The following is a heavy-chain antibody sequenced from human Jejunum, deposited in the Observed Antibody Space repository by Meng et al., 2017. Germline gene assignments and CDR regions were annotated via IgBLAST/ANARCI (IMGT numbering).Heavy chain of an antibody. V-gene: IGHV4-30-4*01. D-gene: IGHD3-9*01. Sequence: QLQLQDSCPGLVKPSQTLFLPCTVSGGSISSGDYYWSWIRQPPGKGLEWIGYIYYSGNTYYNPSLKSRVTISVDTPKNQFSLKLSSVTAADTAVYYCASYDLFTGFGFDYWVQGTLVTVSS. CDR3: ASYDLFTGFGFDY. J-gene: IGHJ4*02. CDR2: IYYSGNT. CDR1: GGSISSGDYY.